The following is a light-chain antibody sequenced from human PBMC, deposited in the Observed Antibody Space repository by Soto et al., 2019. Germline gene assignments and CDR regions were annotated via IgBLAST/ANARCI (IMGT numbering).Light chain of an antibody. Sequence: QLVLTQPRSVSGSPGQSVAISCTGTSSDVGGHSYVSWYQHHPGKAPKLIIYDFTKRPSGVPDRLSGSKSGNTASLTISGLQAEDEGDYYCCSYAGSYVVFGGGTKLTVL. V-gene: IGLV2-11*01. J-gene: IGLJ2*01. CDR1: SSDVGGHSY. CDR2: DFT. CDR3: CSYAGSYVV.